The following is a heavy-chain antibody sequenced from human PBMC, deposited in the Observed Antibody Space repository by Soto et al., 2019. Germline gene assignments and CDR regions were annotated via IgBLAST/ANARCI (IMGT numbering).Heavy chain of an antibody. V-gene: IGHV1-2*02. CDR2: VNPISGDT. CDR3: ARASGIGVGTTSY. J-gene: IGHJ4*02. D-gene: IGHD3-22*01. CDR1: GYTFTGYY. Sequence: ASVKVSCKASGYTFTGYYLHWVRQAPGQGLEWMGWVNPISGDTNYAQKFQDRVIMARDRSITTVHMELSRLRSDDTAVYYCARASGIGVGTTSYWGQGTLVTVSS.